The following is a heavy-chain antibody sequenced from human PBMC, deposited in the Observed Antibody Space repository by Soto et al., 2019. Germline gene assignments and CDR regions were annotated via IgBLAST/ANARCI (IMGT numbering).Heavy chain of an antibody. V-gene: IGHV1-69*06. CDR1: GGTFSSYA. Sequence: QVQLVQSGAEVKKPGSSVKVSCKASGGTFSSYAISWVRQAPGQGLEWMGGIIPIFGTANYAQKFQGRVTITADKSTSTAYMELSSLRSEDTAVYYCARTPHLVTTALGYYYGMDVWGQGTTVTVSS. J-gene: IGHJ6*02. CDR2: IIPIFGTA. D-gene: IGHD3-16*02. CDR3: ARTPHLVTTALGYYYGMDV.